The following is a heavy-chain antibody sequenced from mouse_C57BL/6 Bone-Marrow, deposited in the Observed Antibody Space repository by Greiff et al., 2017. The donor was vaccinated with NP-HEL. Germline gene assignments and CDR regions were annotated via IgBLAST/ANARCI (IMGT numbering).Heavy chain of an antibody. CDR2: IHPNSGST. CDR1: GYTFTSYW. Sequence: VQLQQPGAELVKPGASVKLSCKASGYTFTSYWMHWVKQRPGQGLEWIGMIHPNSGSTNYNEKFKSKATLTVDKSSSTAYMQLSSLTSEDSAVYYCARYGNWYFDFWGTGTTVTVSS. D-gene: IGHD1-1*02. CDR3: ARYGNWYFDF. V-gene: IGHV1-64*01. J-gene: IGHJ1*03.